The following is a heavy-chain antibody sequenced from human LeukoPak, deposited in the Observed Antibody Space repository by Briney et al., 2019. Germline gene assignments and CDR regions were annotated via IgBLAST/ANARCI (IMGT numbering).Heavy chain of an antibody. V-gene: IGHV4-39*07. CDR2: IYYSGST. CDR1: GDSISSTSYY. CDR3: ARGEDGAPDY. J-gene: IGHJ4*02. Sequence: SETLSLTCTVSGDSISSTSYYWGWIRQPPGKGLEWIGSIYYSGSTYYNPSLRSRVTISIDTSKNQFSLKLSSVTAADTAVYYCARGEDGAPDYWGQGTLVTVSS. D-gene: IGHD5-24*01.